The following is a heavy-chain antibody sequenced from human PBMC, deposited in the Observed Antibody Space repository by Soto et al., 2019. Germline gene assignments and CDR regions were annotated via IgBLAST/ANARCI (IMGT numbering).Heavy chain of an antibody. CDR3: AKDLRYCSSTSCYFFAPPSYMDV. CDR1: GFTFSSYW. CDR2: ISGRGGRT. D-gene: IGHD2-2*01. J-gene: IGHJ6*02. V-gene: IGHV3-23*01. Sequence: GGSLRLSCAASGFTFSSYWMSWVRQAPGEGPEWVSAISGRGGRTYYADSVKGRFTITRDNSKNTLYLQMNSLRAEDTAVYYCAKDLRYCSSTSCYFFAPPSYMDVWGQGTTVTVSS.